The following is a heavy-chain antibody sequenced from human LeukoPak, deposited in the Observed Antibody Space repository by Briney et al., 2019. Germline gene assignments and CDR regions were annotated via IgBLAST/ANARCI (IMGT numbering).Heavy chain of an antibody. CDR1: GFTFSTYA. CDR3: ARDLGGTTEVNWFDP. V-gene: IGHV3-30*01. J-gene: IGHJ5*02. CDR2: ISYGGSKT. D-gene: IGHD1-14*01. Sequence: GRSLRLSCVASGFTFSTYAMHWVRQAPGKGLEWVAIISYGGSKTDYADSVKGRFTISRDNSKNTMYLQMNSLGAEDTAVYYCARDLGGTTEVNWFDPWGQGTLVTVSS.